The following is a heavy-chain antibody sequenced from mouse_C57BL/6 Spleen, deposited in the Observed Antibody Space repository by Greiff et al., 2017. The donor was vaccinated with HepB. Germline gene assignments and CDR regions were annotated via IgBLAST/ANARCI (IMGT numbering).Heavy chain of an antibody. J-gene: IGHJ1*03. D-gene: IGHD2-4*01. CDR2: INPSSGYT. CDR3: ARGILRRYFDV. Sequence: QVQLQQSGAELARPGASVKMSCKASGYTFTSYTMHWVKQRPGQGLEWIGYINPSSGYTKYNQKFKDKATLTADKSSSTAYMQLSSLTSEDSAVYYCARGILRRYFDVWGTGTTVTVSS. CDR1: GYTFTSYT. V-gene: IGHV1-4*01.